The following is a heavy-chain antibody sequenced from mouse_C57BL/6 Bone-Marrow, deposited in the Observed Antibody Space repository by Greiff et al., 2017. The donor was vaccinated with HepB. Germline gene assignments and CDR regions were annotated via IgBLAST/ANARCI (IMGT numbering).Heavy chain of an antibody. CDR3: TSPFTTVVGNYFDY. D-gene: IGHD1-1*01. J-gene: IGHJ2*01. CDR1: GYTFTDYE. V-gene: IGHV1-15*01. CDR2: IDPETGGT. Sequence: QVQLKQSGAELVRPGASVTLSCKASGYTFTDYEMHWVKQTPVHGLEWIGAIDPETGGTAYNQKFKGKAILTADKSSSTAYMELRSLTSEDSAVYYCTSPFTTVVGNYFDYWGQGTTLTVSS.